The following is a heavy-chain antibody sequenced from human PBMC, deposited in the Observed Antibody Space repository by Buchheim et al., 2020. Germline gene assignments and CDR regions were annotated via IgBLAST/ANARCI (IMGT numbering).Heavy chain of an antibody. CDR1: GDSISSSSYC. D-gene: IGHD2-8*01. CDR2: IYYTGST. CDR3: ASRTCSDGVCYHYYGMDV. V-gene: IGHV4-39*01. J-gene: IGHJ6*02. Sequence: QLQLQESGPGLVKPAETLSLTCAVSGDSISSSSYCWGWIRQPPGKGLEWIGSIYYTGSTHYNPSLKSRVTISVDTSKNQFSLKLTSVTAADTAVYYCASRTCSDGVCYHYYGMDVWGQGIT.